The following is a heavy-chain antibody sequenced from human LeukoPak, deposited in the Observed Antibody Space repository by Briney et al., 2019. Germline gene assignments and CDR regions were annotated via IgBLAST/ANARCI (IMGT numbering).Heavy chain of an antibody. CDR1: GGSFSGYY. CDR2: INEDGSQK. J-gene: IGHJ4*02. Sequence: PSETLSLTCAVYGGSFSGYYWSWIRQPPGKGLEWVANINEDGSQKNYVDSMKGRLTISRDNAKNSVYLQIDSLGVDDTGVYYCARPSSYSSDWGSDHWGQGTLVTVCS. CDR3: ARPSSYSSDWGSDH. V-gene: IGHV3-7*01. D-gene: IGHD6-19*01.